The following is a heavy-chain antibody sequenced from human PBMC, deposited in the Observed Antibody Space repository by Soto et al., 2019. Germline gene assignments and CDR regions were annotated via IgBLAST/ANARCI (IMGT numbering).Heavy chain of an antibody. CDR1: GGSISSYY. D-gene: IGHD6-19*01. Sequence: SETLSLTCTVSGGSISSYYWNWFRQPPGKGLEWIGYIYNIGSTNYNPSLRSRVTMSIDTSQEQFSLKLSSVTATDTAVYYCARHVNLPLAGTGFASWGRGTLVTVSS. CDR3: ARHVNLPLAGTGFAS. V-gene: IGHV4-59*08. J-gene: IGHJ4*02. CDR2: IYNIGST.